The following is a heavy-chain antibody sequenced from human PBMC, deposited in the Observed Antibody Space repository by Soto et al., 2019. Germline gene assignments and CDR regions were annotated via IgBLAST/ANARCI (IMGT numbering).Heavy chain of an antibody. D-gene: IGHD2-15*01. V-gene: IGHV1-69*01. CDR1: GGTFSSYA. J-gene: IGHJ6*02. CDR3: ARSQGGSSSLDIYYYYYYGMDV. Sequence: QVQLVQSGAEVKKPGSSVKVSCKAPGGTFSSYAISWVRQASGQGLEWMGGIIPIFGTANYAQKFQGRVTITADESTSTGYMELSSPRSEDTAVYYCARSQGGSSSLDIYYYYYYGMDVWGQGTTVTVSS. CDR2: IIPIFGTA.